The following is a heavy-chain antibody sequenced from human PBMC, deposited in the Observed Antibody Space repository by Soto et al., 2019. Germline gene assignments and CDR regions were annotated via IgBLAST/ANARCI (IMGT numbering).Heavy chain of an antibody. CDR1: GFTFSSYA. V-gene: IGHV3-30-3*01. CDR2: ISYDGSNK. J-gene: IGHJ4*02. Sequence: QVQLVESGGGVVQHGRSLRLSCAASGFTFSSYAIYWVRQAPGTGLEWVAVISYDGSNKYYADSVKGRFTISRYNSKNTLYLHMNSLRGEDTAVYYCARDIDYWGQGTLVTVSS. CDR3: ARDIDY.